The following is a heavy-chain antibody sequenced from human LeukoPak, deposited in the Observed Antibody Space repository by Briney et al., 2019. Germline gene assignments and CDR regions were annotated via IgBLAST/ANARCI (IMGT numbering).Heavy chain of an antibody. Sequence: GGSLRLSCEASGFIFNNYAMSWVRQAPGKGLEWVSAISGSGGVTYYADSVKGRFTISRDNSKNTLNLQGNSLRAADTAVYYCAKVQEMGTILPPFHYWGQGTLVTVSS. CDR1: GFIFNNYA. D-gene: IGHD5-24*01. V-gene: IGHV3-23*01. J-gene: IGHJ4*02. CDR3: AKVQEMGTILPPFHY. CDR2: ISGSGGVT.